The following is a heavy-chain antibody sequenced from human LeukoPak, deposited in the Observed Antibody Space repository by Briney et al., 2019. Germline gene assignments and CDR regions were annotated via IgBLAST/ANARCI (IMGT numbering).Heavy chain of an antibody. CDR2: ISWNSGSI. CDR3: AKAAGYSYGLPFDY. CDR1: GLTFDDYA. V-gene: IGHV3-9*03. J-gene: IGHJ4*02. D-gene: IGHD5-18*01. Sequence: GGSLRLSCAASGLTFDDYAMHWVRQAPGKGLEWVSGISWNSGSIGYADSVKGRFTISRDNAKNSLYLQMNSLRAEDMALYYCAKAAGYSYGLPFDYWGQGTLVTVSS.